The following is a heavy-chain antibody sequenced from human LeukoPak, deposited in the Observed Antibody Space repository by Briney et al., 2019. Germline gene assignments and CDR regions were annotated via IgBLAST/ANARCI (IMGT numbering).Heavy chain of an antibody. V-gene: IGHV3-23*01. Sequence: PGGSLRLSCAASGFTLSSYAMSWVRQAPGKGLEWVSAISGSGGSTYYADSVKGRFTISRDNSKNTLYLQMNSLRAEDTAVYYCAKDNPPGYYYDSSGYYYYGMNVWGQGTTVTVSS. J-gene: IGHJ6*02. CDR1: GFTLSSYA. CDR3: AKDNPPGYYYDSSGYYYYGMNV. CDR2: ISGSGGST. D-gene: IGHD3-22*01.